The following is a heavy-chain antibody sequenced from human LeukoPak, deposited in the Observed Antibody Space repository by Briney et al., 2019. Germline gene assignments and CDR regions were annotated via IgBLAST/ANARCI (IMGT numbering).Heavy chain of an antibody. CDR1: GFTVSSNS. CDR3: ARRAGEYSHPYDY. Sequence: GGSLGLSCTVSGFTVSSNSMSWVRQAPGKGLEWVSFIYSGGNTHYSDSVKGRFTISRDNSKNTLYLQMNSLRAEDTAVYYCARRAGEYSHPYDYWGQGTLVTVSS. D-gene: IGHD4-17*01. CDR2: IYSGGNT. J-gene: IGHJ4*02. V-gene: IGHV3-53*01.